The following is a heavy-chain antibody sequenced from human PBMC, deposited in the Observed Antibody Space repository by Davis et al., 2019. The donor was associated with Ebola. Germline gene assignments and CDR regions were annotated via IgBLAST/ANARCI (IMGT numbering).Heavy chain of an antibody. Sequence: MPLETLSLTCAVYAGSSSGYYCRWIRCTTGTGVEWVGEINHSGSTNYNPSLKSRVTISVDTSKNELSLKLSSVTAADTAVYYCARGGSAPSRKYYYYYYGMDVWGQGTTVTVSS. CDR2: INHSGST. J-gene: IGHJ6*02. D-gene: IGHD6-13*01. CDR3: ARGGSAPSRKYYYYYYGMDV. CDR1: AGSSSGYY. V-gene: IGHV4-34*01.